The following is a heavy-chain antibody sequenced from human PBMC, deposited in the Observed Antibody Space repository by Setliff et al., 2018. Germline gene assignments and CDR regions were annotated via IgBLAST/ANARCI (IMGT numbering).Heavy chain of an antibody. J-gene: IGHJ3*02. CDR1: GHSLTSNH. D-gene: IGHD3-10*01. CDR3: AREKFPRYYGPLDAFDI. V-gene: IGHV1-46*01. CDR2: INPNDGYT. Sequence: ASVKVSCKASGHSLTSNHFHWGRQAPGKGLEWMGTINPNDGYTIYAPAFQGRVAMTTDTSTGTAYMELSGLTSADTAVYYCAREKFPRYYGPLDAFDIWGQGTMVTVSS.